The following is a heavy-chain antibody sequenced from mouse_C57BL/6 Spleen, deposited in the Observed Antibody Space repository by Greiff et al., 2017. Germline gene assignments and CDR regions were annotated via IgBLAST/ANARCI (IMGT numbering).Heavy chain of an antibody. CDR2: ISSGSSTI. D-gene: IGHD1-1*01. CDR1: GFTFSDYG. Sequence: EVQLQESGGGLVKPGGSLKLSCAASGFTFSDYGMHWVRQAPEKGLEWVAYISSGSSTIYYADTVKGRFTISRDNAKNTLFLQMTSLRSEDTAMYYCARGAPYYDGSSYWYFDVWGTGTTVTVSA. J-gene: IGHJ1*03. CDR3: ARGAPYYDGSSYWYFDV. V-gene: IGHV5-17*01.